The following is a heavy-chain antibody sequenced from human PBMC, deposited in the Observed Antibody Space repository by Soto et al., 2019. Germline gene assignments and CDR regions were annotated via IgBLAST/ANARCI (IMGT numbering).Heavy chain of an antibody. D-gene: IGHD6-25*01. J-gene: IGHJ6*02. V-gene: IGHV1-24*01. CDR1: GYTLTELS. Sequence: ASVKVSCKVSGYTLTELSMHWVRQAPGKGLEWMGGFDPEDGETIYAQKFQGRVTMTEDTSTDTAYMELSSLRSEDTAVYYCATDSNPAAHYYYYYGMDARGQGTTVTVSS. CDR3: ATDSNPAAHYYYYYGMDA. CDR2: FDPEDGET.